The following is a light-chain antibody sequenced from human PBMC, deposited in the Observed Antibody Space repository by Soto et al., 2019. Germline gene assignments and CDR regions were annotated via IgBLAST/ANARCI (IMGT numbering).Light chain of an antibody. CDR3: QSYDSSPYVV. J-gene: IGLJ2*01. CDR1: RSNIGAGYD. CDR2: GNS. Sequence: QSVLTQPPSVSGAPGQRVTISCTGSRSNIGAGYDVHWYQQLPGTAPKLLIYGNSNRPSGVPDRFSGSKSGTSASLAITGLQAEDEADYYCQSYDSSPYVVFGGGTQLTVL. V-gene: IGLV1-40*01.